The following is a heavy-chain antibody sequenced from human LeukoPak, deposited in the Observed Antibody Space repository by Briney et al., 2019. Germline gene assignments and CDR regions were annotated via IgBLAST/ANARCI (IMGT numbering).Heavy chain of an antibody. Sequence: ASVKVSCKASGYTFTSYGINWVRQAPGQGLEWMGWISAYNGNTNYAQKLQGRVTMTTDTSTSTAYMELGSLRSDDTAVYYCARYPEFGEEKSGAFDIWGQGTMVTVSS. CDR3: ARYPEFGEEKSGAFDI. CDR2: ISAYNGNT. CDR1: GYTFTSYG. D-gene: IGHD3-10*01. J-gene: IGHJ3*02. V-gene: IGHV1-18*01.